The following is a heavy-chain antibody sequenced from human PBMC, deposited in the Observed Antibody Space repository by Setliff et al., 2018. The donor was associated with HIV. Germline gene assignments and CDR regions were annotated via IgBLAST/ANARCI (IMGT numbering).Heavy chain of an antibody. V-gene: IGHV4-59*01. CDR1: GGSISSYY. D-gene: IGHD6-13*01. J-gene: IGHJ6*03. CDR3: AKAPTGYSSIWYRNGLTYYNYMDV. CDR2: IYYSGST. Sequence: SETLSLTCTVSGGSISSYYWSWIRQPPGKGLEWIGYIYYSGSTNYNPSLKSRVTISVDTSKNQFSLKLSSVTAADTAVFYCAKAPTGYSSIWYRNGLTYYNYMDVWGKGTKVTVSS.